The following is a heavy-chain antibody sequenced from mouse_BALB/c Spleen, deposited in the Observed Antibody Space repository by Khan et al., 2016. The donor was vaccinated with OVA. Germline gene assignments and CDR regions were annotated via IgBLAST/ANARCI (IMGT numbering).Heavy chain of an antibody. V-gene: IGHV1-4*01. Sequence: HVQLQQSGAELARPGASVKMSCKASGYTFTSYTIHWIKLRPGQGLEWIGFINPSNGYTNYNQKFKDKATLTADKSSTTVYMQLSSLTSDDSAVYNCVRDGAYHRNDGWFAYWGQGTLVTVSA. CDR2: INPSNGYT. D-gene: IGHD2-14*01. J-gene: IGHJ3*01. CDR1: GYTFTSYT. CDR3: VRDGAYHRNDGWFAY.